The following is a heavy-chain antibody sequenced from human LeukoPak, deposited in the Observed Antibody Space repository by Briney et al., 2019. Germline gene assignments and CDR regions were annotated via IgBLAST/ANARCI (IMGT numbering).Heavy chain of an antibody. J-gene: IGHJ6*02. D-gene: IGHD5-18*01. V-gene: IGHV3-23*01. Sequence: GGSLRLSCAASGFTFSSYAMSWVRQAPGKGLEWVSAVSGSGGSTYYADSVKGRFTISRDNSKNTLYLQMNSLRAEDTAVYYCARHETYSLVVYYYYGMDVWGQGTTVTVSS. CDR2: VSGSGGST. CDR3: ARHETYSLVVYYYYGMDV. CDR1: GFTFSSYA.